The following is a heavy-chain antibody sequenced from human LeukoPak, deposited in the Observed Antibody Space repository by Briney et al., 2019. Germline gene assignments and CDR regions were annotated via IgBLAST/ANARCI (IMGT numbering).Heavy chain of an antibody. J-gene: IGHJ4*02. Sequence: SETLSLTCTVSGGSISSYYWSWIRQPAGKGLEWIGRIYTNGSTNYNPSLKSRVTISVDTSKNHFSLKLSSVTAADTAVYYCARKSFHSSSYDYWGQGTLVTVSS. D-gene: IGHD6-13*01. CDR2: IYTNGST. CDR3: ARKSFHSSSYDY. CDR1: GGSISSYY. V-gene: IGHV4-4*07.